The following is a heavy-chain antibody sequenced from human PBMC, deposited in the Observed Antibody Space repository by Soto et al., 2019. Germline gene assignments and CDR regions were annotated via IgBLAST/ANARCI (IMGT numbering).Heavy chain of an antibody. CDR3: ARGANYSPYQYYTMDV. Sequence: ASVKVSCKASGYTFTSYVMHWVRQAPGQRLEWMGWITAANGNTKYSQKFQGRVTITRDTSASTAYMELSSLTSEDTAVYYCARGANYSPYQYYTMDVRGQGTTVTVSS. D-gene: IGHD4-4*01. J-gene: IGHJ6*02. CDR2: ITAANGNT. CDR1: GYTFTSYV. V-gene: IGHV1-3*01.